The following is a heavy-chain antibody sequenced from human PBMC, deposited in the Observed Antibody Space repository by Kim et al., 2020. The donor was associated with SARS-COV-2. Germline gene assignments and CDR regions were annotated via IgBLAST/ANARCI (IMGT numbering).Heavy chain of an antibody. V-gene: IGHV3-21*01. Sequence: GGSLRLSCAASGFTFSRYSMNWVRQAPGKGLEWVSSISTTSDYIYYADSVKGRFTISRDNAKNSLYLQMNSLRAEDTAVYYCAQGAGYSSGWYHFEYWGQGTLVTVSS. CDR1: GFTFSRYS. CDR2: ISTTSDYI. J-gene: IGHJ4*02. D-gene: IGHD6-19*01. CDR3: AQGAGYSSGWYHFEY.